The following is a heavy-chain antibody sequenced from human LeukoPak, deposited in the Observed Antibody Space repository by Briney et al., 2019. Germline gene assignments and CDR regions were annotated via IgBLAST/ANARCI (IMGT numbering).Heavy chain of an antibody. V-gene: IGHV1-2*02. Sequence: ASVKVSCKASGYTFSDYYMHWVRQAPGQGLEWMGWINPNGGATGYAQKFQGRVTMTRDTSISTADMELNSLRSDDTAMYYCSRGSALNRAYSGYDPPFHYWGQGTLVAVSS. CDR2: INPNGGAT. D-gene: IGHD5-12*01. CDR1: GYTFSDYY. J-gene: IGHJ4*02. CDR3: SRGSALNRAYSGYDPPFHY.